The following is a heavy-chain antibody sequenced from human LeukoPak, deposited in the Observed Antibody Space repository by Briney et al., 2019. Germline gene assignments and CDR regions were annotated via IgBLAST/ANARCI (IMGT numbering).Heavy chain of an antibody. J-gene: IGHJ4*02. D-gene: IGHD1-26*01. CDR2: IYHSGST. CDR1: GGSISSGGYS. V-gene: IGHV4-30-2*01. CDR3: ARGGSYYGVYYFDY. Sequence: SETLSLTCAVSGGSISSGGYSWNWIRQPPGKGLEWIGYIYHSGSTYYNPSLKSRVTISVDRSKNQFSLKLSSVTAADTAVYYCARGGSYYGVYYFDYWGQGTLVTVSS.